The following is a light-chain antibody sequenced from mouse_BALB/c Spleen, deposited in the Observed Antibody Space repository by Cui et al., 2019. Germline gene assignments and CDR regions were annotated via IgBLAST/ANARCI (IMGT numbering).Light chain of an antibody. J-gene: IGKJ4*01. CDR2: LTS. CDR3: EEWSSNPIFT. V-gene: IGKV4-68*01. Sequence: FPPHPPALTSASPGEKCAMAFSASSSLSYMYWYQQNPTSSPKPWLYLTSNLASGVPARFSGSGSGTSYSLTISSMEAEDAATYYCEEWSSNPIFTFGSGTKLEIK. CDR1: SSLSY.